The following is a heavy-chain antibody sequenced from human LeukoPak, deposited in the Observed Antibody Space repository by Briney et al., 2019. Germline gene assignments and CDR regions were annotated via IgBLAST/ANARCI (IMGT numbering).Heavy chain of an antibody. CDR1: GGSVNSGNYY. CDR3: ARGRVRFDP. D-gene: IGHD3-10*01. CDR2: IYYSGST. Sequence: SETLSLTCTVSGGSVNSGNYYWSWIREPPGKGLEWIGYIYYSGSTNYNPSLKSRVTISVDTSKNQFSLKLSSVTAADTAVYYCARGRVRFDPWGQGTLVTVSS. V-gene: IGHV4-61*01. J-gene: IGHJ5*02.